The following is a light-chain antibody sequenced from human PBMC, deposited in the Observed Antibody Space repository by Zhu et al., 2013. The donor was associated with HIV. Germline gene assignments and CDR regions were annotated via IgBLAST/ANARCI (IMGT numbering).Light chain of an antibody. CDR3: QQYASSPWP. CDR2: GAS. CDR1: QSVSSSY. V-gene: IGKV3-20*01. J-gene: IGKJ1*01. Sequence: EIVLTQSPGTLSLSPGERATLSCRASQSVSSSYLAWYQQKPGQAPRLLIYGASSRATGIPDRFSGSGSGTDFTLTISRLEPEDFAVYYCQQYASSPWPFGQGPRWKSN.